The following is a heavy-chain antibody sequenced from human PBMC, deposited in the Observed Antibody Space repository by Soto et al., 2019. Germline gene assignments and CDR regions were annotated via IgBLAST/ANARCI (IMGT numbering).Heavy chain of an antibody. CDR3: ARVGLRDYGDYTLGGFNWFDP. CDR2: IIPIFGTA. V-gene: IGHV1-69*01. D-gene: IGHD4-17*01. Sequence: QVQLVQSGAEVKKPGSSVKVSCKASGGTFSSYAISWVRQAPGQGLEWMGGIIPIFGTANYAQKFQGRVTITADESTSTAYMELSSLRSEDTAVYYCARVGLRDYGDYTLGGFNWFDPWGQGTLVTVSS. J-gene: IGHJ5*02. CDR1: GGTFSSYA.